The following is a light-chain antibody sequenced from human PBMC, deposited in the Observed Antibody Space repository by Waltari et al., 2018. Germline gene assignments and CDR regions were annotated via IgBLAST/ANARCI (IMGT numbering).Light chain of an antibody. CDR3: CSFGGGYPVV. Sequence: QSALTQPRSMSGSPGQSVTISCTGTSSDVGAYDYVSWYQQHPGKAPKFMIYDLNNRPAGVPDRFSGSKSGNTASLTISGLQAEDEADYYCCSFGGGYPVVFGGGTTLTVL. V-gene: IGLV2-11*01. CDR1: SSDVGAYDY. J-gene: IGLJ3*02. CDR2: DLN.